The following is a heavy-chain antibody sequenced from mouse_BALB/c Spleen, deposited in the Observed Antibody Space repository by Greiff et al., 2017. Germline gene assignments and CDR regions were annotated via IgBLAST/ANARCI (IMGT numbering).Heavy chain of an antibody. J-gene: IGHJ3*01. Sequence: QVHVKQSGPELVKPGASVKISCKASGYSFTSYYIHWVKQRPGQGLEWIGWIFPGSGNTKYNEKFKGKATLTADTSSSTAYMQLSSLTSEDSAVYFCARCGYGNSWFAYWGQGTLVTVSA. CDR3: ARCGYGNSWFAY. D-gene: IGHD2-10*02. CDR1: GYSFTSYY. CDR2: IFPGSGNT. V-gene: IGHV1-66*01.